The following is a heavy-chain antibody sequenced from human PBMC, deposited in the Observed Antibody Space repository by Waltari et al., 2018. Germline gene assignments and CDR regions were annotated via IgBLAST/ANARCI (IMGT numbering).Heavy chain of an antibody. J-gene: IGHJ5*02. V-gene: IGHV1-69-2*01. D-gene: IGHD4-4*01. CDR3: ATVLTTVPTYWFDP. CDR1: AYTFTSSY. Sequence: EVQLVQSGAEVTNPGATVIISRKASAYTFTSSYILWVQQAPGKGLEWMGRVDPADSETIYAEKFQGRVTITADTSTDTAYMELSSLRSEDTAVYYCATVLTTVPTYWFDPWGQGTLVTVSS. CDR2: VDPADSET.